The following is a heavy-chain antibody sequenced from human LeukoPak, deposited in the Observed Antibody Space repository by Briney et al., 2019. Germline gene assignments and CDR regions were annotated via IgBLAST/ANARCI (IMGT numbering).Heavy chain of an antibody. Sequence: AGGSLRLSCAASGFTFSDYWMSWVRQAPGKGLEWVANINRDGSEKYYVGSVKGRFTVSRDNAKNSLYLQINSLRVEDTAIYYCARYRIGWGYWGRGTLVTVSS. J-gene: IGHJ4*02. CDR2: INRDGSEK. CDR3: ARYRIGWGY. V-gene: IGHV3-7*01. CDR1: GFTFSDYW. D-gene: IGHD6-25*01.